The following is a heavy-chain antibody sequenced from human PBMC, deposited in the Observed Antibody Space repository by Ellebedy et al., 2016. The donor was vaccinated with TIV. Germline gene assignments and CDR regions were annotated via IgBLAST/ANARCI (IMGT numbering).Heavy chain of an antibody. Sequence: LRLSXAVSGDSISSGGYSWSWIRQPPGKGLEWIGYIYHSGKTYYNPSLKSRVTISVDRPKNQFSVRLNSVTAADTAVYYCARVGNYYDSSGYYWPYNWFDPWGQGTLVTVSS. CDR3: ARVGNYYDSSGYYWPYNWFDP. CDR2: IYHSGKT. D-gene: IGHD3-22*01. J-gene: IGHJ5*02. CDR1: GDSISSGGYS. V-gene: IGHV4-30-2*01.